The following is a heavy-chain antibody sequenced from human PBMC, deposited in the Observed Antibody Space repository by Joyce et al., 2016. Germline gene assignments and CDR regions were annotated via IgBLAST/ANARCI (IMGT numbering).Heavy chain of an antibody. J-gene: IGHJ5*02. CDR2: AFPADAYT. D-gene: IGHD6-6*01. CDR3: TRLASSGFDR. Sequence: EVQLVQSGAQVKKPGDSLKIACQGSGYTFTSNWIAWVRQPPGKGLEGMGIAFPADAYTTCSPSFQGRVTISADTATNTAYRQWGSLKASDTAMYYCTRLASSGFDRWGQGTLLTVSS. CDR1: GYTFTSNW. V-gene: IGHV5-51*01.